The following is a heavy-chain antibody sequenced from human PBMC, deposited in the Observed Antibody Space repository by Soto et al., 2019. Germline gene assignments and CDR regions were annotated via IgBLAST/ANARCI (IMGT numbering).Heavy chain of an antibody. V-gene: IGHV1-69*13. CDR1: GGPFSSYA. CDR3: ARGEYYDMLTGYHKRPRGWFEH. J-gene: IGHJ5*02. Sequence: GASLKASCKASGGPFSSYAISWVRQAPGQGLEWMGGIIPIFGTANYAQKFQGRVTITADESTSTAYMELSSLRSEDTAVYYCARGEYYDMLTGYHKRPRGWFEHRSQGTLIAV. CDR2: IIPIFGTA. D-gene: IGHD3-9*01.